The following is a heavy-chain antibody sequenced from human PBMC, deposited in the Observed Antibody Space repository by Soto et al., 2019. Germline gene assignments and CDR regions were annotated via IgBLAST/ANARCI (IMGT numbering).Heavy chain of an antibody. V-gene: IGHV3-30*18. D-gene: IGHD5-18*01. CDR1: GFTFSSYG. CDR3: AKGFGTGVDTAMDENTVDWYGMDV. CDR2: ISYDGSNK. J-gene: IGHJ6*02. Sequence: QVQLVESGGGVVQPGRSLRLSCAASGFTFSSYGMHWVRQAPGKGLEWVAVISYDGSNKYYADSVKGRFTISRDNSKNTLYLQMNRLRAEDTAVYYCAKGFGTGVDTAMDENTVDWYGMDVWGQGTTVTVSS.